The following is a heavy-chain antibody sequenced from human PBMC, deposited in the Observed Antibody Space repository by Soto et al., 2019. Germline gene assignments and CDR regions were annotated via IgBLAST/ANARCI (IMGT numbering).Heavy chain of an antibody. Sequence: EVQLVESGGGLVQPGGSLRLSCAASGFTFSSSEMYWVRQAPGKGLEWISYIHPGGQTIFYAESVKGRFTISRDNAKDSVYLQKNSLRAEDTAVYYCARRGSRWGRGTKVTVSS. CDR2: IHPGGQTI. CDR3: ARRGSR. CDR1: GFTFSSSE. J-gene: IGHJ3*01. D-gene: IGHD2-15*01. V-gene: IGHV3-48*03.